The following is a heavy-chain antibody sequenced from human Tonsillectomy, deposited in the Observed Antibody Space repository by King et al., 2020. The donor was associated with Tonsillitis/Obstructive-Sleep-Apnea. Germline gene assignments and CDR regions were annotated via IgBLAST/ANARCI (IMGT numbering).Heavy chain of an antibody. Sequence: VQLVESGGGLVQPGGSLRLSCAASGFTFSSYSMNWVRQAPGKGLEWVSYISSSSSTIYYADSVKGRFTISRDNAKNSLVLQMNSLRDEDTAVYYCARGPLYCSSTSCYLNWFDPWGQGTLVTVSS. D-gene: IGHD2-2*01. CDR3: ARGPLYCSSTSCYLNWFDP. J-gene: IGHJ5*02. CDR2: ISSSSSTI. CDR1: GFTFSSYS. V-gene: IGHV3-48*02.